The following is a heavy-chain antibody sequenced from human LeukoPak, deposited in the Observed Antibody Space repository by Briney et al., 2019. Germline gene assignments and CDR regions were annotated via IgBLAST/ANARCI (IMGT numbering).Heavy chain of an antibody. Sequence: QSGGSLRLSCAASGFTFSSYAMNWVRQAPGKGLEWVSGISWNSGSIGYADSVKGRFTISRDNAKNFLYLQMNSLRAKDTALYYCAKSGSQWLVPDYWGQGTLVTVSS. CDR3: AKSGSQWLVPDY. CDR2: ISWNSGSI. J-gene: IGHJ4*02. CDR1: GFTFSSYA. V-gene: IGHV3-9*01. D-gene: IGHD6-19*01.